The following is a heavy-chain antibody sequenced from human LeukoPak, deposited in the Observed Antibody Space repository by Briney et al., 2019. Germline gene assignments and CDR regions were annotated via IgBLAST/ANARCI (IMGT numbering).Heavy chain of an antibody. V-gene: IGHV3-23*01. Sequence: PGTSLRLSCVASGFTFTNYAMSWVRQVPGKGLEWVSAISGRDDSTYYADSVKGRFTISRDTSKNTLYLQMNSLRAEDTAVYYCAKWGDYDVLTGYYDSDYWGQGTLVTVSS. J-gene: IGHJ4*02. CDR2: ISGRDDST. CDR1: GFTFTNYA. D-gene: IGHD3-9*01. CDR3: AKWGDYDVLTGYYDSDY.